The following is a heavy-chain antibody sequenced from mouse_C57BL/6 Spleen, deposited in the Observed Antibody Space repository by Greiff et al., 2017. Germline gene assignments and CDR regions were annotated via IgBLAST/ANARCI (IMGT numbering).Heavy chain of an antibody. V-gene: IGHV1-81*01. CDR1: GYTFTSYG. J-gene: IGHJ2*01. Sequence: QVQLQQSGAELARPGASVKLSCKASGYTFTSYGISWVKQRPGQGLEWIGEIYPRSGNTYYNEKFKGKATLTADKSSSTAYMELRSLTSEDSADDFCARPRVYYGYDEGFDYWGQGTTLTVSS. CDR3: ARPRVYYGYDEGFDY. CDR2: IYPRSGNT. D-gene: IGHD2-2*01.